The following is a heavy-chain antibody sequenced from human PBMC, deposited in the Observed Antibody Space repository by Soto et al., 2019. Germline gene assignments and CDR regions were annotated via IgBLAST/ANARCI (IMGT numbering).Heavy chain of an antibody. V-gene: IGHV5-10-1*01. J-gene: IGHJ5*02. Sequence: GESLKISFKGSGYSFTSYWISWARQMPGKGLEWMGRIDPSDSYTNYSPSFQGHVTISADKSISTAYLQWSSLKASDTAVYYCARLREYCSSTSCRPFDPWGQGTLVTVSS. CDR2: IDPSDSYT. D-gene: IGHD2-2*01. CDR3: ARLREYCSSTSCRPFDP. CDR1: GYSFTSYW.